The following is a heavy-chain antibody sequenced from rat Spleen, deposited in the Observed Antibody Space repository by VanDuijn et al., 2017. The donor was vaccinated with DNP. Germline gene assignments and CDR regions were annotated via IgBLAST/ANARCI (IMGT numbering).Heavy chain of an antibody. CDR1: GFTFSKYG. J-gene: IGHJ4*01. V-gene: IGHV5-25*01. Sequence: EVQLVESGGGLVQPGRSMKVSCAASGFTFSKYGMAWVRQTPTKGLEWVASISTGGGNTYYRDSVKGRFTISRDNAQSTLYLQMDSLRSEDTATYYCARHRTIMPYYYAMDAWGQGASVTVSS. CDR2: ISTGGGNT. D-gene: IGHD1-12*01. CDR3: ARHRTIMPYYYAMDA.